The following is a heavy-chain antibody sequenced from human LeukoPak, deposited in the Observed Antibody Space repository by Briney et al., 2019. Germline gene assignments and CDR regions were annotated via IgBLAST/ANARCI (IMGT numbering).Heavy chain of an antibody. CDR2: IYDNGNT. CDR1: GGSISSSAYS. D-gene: IGHD6-13*01. Sequence: SETLSFTCTVSGGSISSSAYSWGWIRQPPGKGFDWIGDIYDNGNTYYNPSLKSRVTISVDTSKNQFSLQLNSVTAADTAVYYCARHYGPRYSSTWYFDYWGQGTLVTVSS. V-gene: IGHV4-39*01. CDR3: ARHYGPRYSSTWYFDY. J-gene: IGHJ4*02.